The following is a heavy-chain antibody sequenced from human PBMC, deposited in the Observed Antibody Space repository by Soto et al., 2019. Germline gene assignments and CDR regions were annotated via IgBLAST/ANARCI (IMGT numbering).Heavy chain of an antibody. J-gene: IGHJ6*02. Sequence: ASVKVSCKASGYTFTSYGISWVRQAPGQGLEWMGWISAYNGNTNYAQKLQGRVTMTTDTSTSTAYMELRSLRSDDTAVYYCARVLEWFKGYYGMDVWGQGTKVTVSS. CDR1: GYTFTSYG. CDR3: ARVLEWFKGYYGMDV. D-gene: IGHD3-3*01. V-gene: IGHV1-18*01. CDR2: ISAYNGNT.